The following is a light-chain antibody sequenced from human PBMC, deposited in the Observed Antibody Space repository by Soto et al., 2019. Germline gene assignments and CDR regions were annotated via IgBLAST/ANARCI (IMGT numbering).Light chain of an antibody. CDR2: GAS. Sequence: EIVMTQSPATLSVSPGERATLSCRASQSVSSNLAWYQQKPGQAPSLLIYGASTRATGIQARFSGSGSGTEFTLTISGLQSEYYAVYYCQQYYNWPFTFGPGTKVDI. CDR1: QSVSSN. J-gene: IGKJ3*01. CDR3: QQYYNWPFT. V-gene: IGKV3-15*01.